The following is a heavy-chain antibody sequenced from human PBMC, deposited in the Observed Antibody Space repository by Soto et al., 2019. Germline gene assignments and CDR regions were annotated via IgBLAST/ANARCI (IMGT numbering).Heavy chain of an antibody. Sequence: HVQLEQSGDEVKKPGASVKFSCKASGYIFVNYGIAWVRQAPGQGLEWFGWISPYTVNTYYATKVQGRLPLTTDTSTSTAFMDLGSLTSADTAVYYCAMVDLYVTPTPQDVWGQGTTVTVSS. CDR3: AMVDLYVTPTPQDV. J-gene: IGHJ6*02. CDR1: GYIFVNYG. D-gene: IGHD3-16*01. CDR2: ISPYTVNT. V-gene: IGHV1-18*01.